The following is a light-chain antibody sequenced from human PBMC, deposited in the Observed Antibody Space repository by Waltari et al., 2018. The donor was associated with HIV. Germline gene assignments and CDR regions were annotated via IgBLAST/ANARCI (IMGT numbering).Light chain of an antibody. J-gene: IGKJ1*01. CDR3: QQYGSSPRT. CDR2: AAS. CDR1: QSVSSSY. Sequence: EILLTQSPGTLSMFPGESATLSCRASQSVSSSYLAWYQQKPGQAPRLLIYAASSRATGIPDRCSGSGSGTDFTLTISRLEPGDCAVYFCQQYGSSPRTFGQGTKVEIK. V-gene: IGKV3-20*01.